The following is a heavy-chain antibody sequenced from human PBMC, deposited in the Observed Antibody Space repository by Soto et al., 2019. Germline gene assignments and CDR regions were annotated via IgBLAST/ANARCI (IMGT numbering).Heavy chain of an antibody. V-gene: IGHV3-23*01. D-gene: IGHD5-12*01. CDR3: AKDNSPYSGYNSFDY. CDR2: ISGSGTTT. J-gene: IGHJ4*02. Sequence: EVRLLESGGGLIQPGGSLRLSCAASGFTFSSYVMSWVRQAPGTGLEWVSGISGSGTTTYYADSVKGRFTISRDNSKHTLYLQMTSLRAEDTAEYYCAKDNSPYSGYNSFDYWGEGTLVTVSS. CDR1: GFTFSSYV.